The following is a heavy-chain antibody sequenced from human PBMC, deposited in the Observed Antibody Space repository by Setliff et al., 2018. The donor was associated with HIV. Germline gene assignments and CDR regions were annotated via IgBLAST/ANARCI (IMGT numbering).Heavy chain of an antibody. CDR1: GDSISSYY. J-gene: IGHJ4*02. CDR2: INHSGNT. Sequence: SETLSLTCTVSGDSISSYYWSWIRQPPGKALEWLGEINHSGNTHYDPSLKSRLTISIDTSKKQFSLKLTSVTAADAAIYYCVASSSWSCRLNYWGQGTLVTVSS. V-gene: IGHV4-34*01. D-gene: IGHD2-2*01. CDR3: VASSSWSCRLNY.